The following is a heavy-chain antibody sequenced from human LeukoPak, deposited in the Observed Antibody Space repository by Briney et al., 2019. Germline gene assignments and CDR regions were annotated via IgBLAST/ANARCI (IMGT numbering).Heavy chain of an antibody. D-gene: IGHD2-2*02. CDR2: ISSGSTI. CDR3: AREGCSSTSCYTRFYDLSV. Sequence: PGGSLRLSCAASGFTFSDYYMSWIRQAPGKGLEWVSYISSGSTIYYADSVKGRFTISRDNAKNSLYLQMNSLRAEDTAVYYCAREGCSSTSCYTRFYDLSVWGQGTTVTVSS. CDR1: GFTFSDYY. J-gene: IGHJ6*02. V-gene: IGHV3-11*01.